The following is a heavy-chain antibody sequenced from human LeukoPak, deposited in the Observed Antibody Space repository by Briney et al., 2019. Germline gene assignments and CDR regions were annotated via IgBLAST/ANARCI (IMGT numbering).Heavy chain of an antibody. D-gene: IGHD1-26*01. Sequence: GYTFTGYYXXXXRXAXGQGLXXXXXINPNSGGTNYAQKFQGRVTMTRDTSISTAYMELSRLRSDDTAVYYCARAVGASPRDAFDIWGQGTMVTVSS. V-gene: IGHV1-2*02. CDR3: ARAVGASPRDAFDI. J-gene: IGHJ3*02. CDR2: INPNSGGT. CDR1: GYTFTGYY.